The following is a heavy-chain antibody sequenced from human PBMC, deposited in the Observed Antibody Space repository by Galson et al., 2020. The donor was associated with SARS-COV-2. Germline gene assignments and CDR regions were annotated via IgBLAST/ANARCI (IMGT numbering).Heavy chain of an antibody. CDR2: IRSSSGTI. Sequence: AGSLRPSCAASGSTFSSYTMNCVRQAPVKGLELVAYIRSSSGTIYYADSVKGRFTISRDNAKNSLYLQLNSLRVEDTAVYYCARERLEYWGQGTLVTVSS. J-gene: IGHJ4*02. CDR3: ARERLEY. D-gene: IGHD1-1*01. V-gene: IGHV3-48*04. CDR1: GSTFSSYT.